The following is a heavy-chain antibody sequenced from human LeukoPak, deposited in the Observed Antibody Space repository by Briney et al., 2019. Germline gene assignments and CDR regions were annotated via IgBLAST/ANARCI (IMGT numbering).Heavy chain of an antibody. J-gene: IGHJ6*03. CDR3: ARGGYSYGYAGVSPHYMAF. D-gene: IGHD5-18*01. Sequence: GGSLRLSCEASGFTFDEYGMNWVRQSPGKGLEWVSGINWNGASTIYADTVKGRFTISRDNAKNSLFLQMSSLRAEHTALYFCARGGYSYGYAGVSPHYMAFWGKGTTVTVSS. CDR1: GFTFDEYG. V-gene: IGHV3-20*04. CDR2: INWNGAST.